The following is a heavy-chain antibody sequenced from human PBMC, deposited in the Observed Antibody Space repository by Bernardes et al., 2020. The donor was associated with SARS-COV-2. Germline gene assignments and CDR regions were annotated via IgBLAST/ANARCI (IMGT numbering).Heavy chain of an antibody. Sequence: ASVKVSCQASGYPFTSYDINWVRHATGHGLELMGWMNPNSGNTCFAQKFQGRVTMTRDTSTGTAYMELISLRSEDTAVYSCARGTEYRLEDLSSNAFDPWGQGTMVTVSS. CDR2: MNPNSGNT. D-gene: IGHD3-16*02. J-gene: IGHJ3*01. CDR3: ARGTEYRLEDLSSNAFDP. CDR1: GYPFTSYD. V-gene: IGHV1-8*01.